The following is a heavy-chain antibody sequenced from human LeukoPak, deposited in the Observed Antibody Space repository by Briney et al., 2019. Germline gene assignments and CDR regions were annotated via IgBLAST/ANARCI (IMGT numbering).Heavy chain of an antibody. J-gene: IGHJ6*03. V-gene: IGHV3-48*01. CDR3: TRRPESMVRGVGYYYYYMDV. Sequence: GGSLRLSCAASGFTFSSYSMNWVRQAPGKGLEWVSYISSSSSTIYYADSVKGRFTISRDNAKNSLYLQMNSLRAEDTAVYYCTRRPESMVRGVGYYYYYMDVWGKGTTVTVSS. CDR2: ISSSSSTI. CDR1: GFTFSSYS. D-gene: IGHD3-10*01.